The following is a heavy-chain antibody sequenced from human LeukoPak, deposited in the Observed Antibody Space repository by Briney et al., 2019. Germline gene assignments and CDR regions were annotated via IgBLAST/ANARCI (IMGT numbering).Heavy chain of an antibody. CDR3: ARGEPWSSGWYGAADY. CDR2: IYYSGST. V-gene: IGHV4-31*02. D-gene: IGHD6-19*01. J-gene: IGHJ4*02. Sequence: SETLSLTCTVSGGSISSGGYHWSWIRQHPGKGLEWIGYIYYSGSTYYNPSLKSRVTISVDTSKNQFSLKLSSVTAADTAVYYCARGEPWSSGWYGAADYWGQGTLVTVSS. CDR1: GGSISSGGYH.